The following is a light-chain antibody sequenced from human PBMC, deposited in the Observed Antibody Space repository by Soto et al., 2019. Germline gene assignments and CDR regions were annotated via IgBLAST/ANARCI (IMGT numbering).Light chain of an antibody. J-gene: IGKJ1*01. CDR1: QSISSSY. Sequence: EIVLTQSPGTLSLSPGERATLSCRASQSISSSYLVWYQQKPGQAPRLLIYGASSRATGVPDRFSGSGSGTEFTLTISSLQPDDFATYYCQQYNSYSWTFGQGTKVDIK. V-gene: IGKV3-20*01. CDR2: GAS. CDR3: QQYNSYSWT.